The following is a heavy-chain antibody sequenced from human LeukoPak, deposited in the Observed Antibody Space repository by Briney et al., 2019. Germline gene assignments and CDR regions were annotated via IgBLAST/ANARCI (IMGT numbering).Heavy chain of an antibody. Sequence: GESLKISCKGSGYSFTNYWIAWVRQVPGKGLEWMGIIYPADADTRYSPSFEGHVTISADKSISTAYLQWSSLKVSDTAIYYCAKGFSGTYYGADVWGQGTAVTVSS. CDR3: AKGFSGTYYGADV. V-gene: IGHV5-51*01. CDR1: GYSFTNYW. J-gene: IGHJ6*02. D-gene: IGHD3-10*01. CDR2: IYPADADT.